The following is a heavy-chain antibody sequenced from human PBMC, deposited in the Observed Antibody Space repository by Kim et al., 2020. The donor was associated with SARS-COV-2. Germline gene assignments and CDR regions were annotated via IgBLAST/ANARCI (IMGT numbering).Heavy chain of an antibody. CDR2: IYYSGST. J-gene: IGHJ4*02. CDR1: GGSISSGDYY. D-gene: IGHD2-21*02. CDR3: ARDPTPYCGGDCYSGY. Sequence: SETLSLTCTVSGGSISSGDYYWSWICQPPGKGLEWIGYIYYSGSTYYNPSLKSRVTISVDTSKNQFSLKLSSVTAADTAVYYCARDPTPYCGGDCYSGYWGQGTLVTVSS. V-gene: IGHV4-30-4*01.